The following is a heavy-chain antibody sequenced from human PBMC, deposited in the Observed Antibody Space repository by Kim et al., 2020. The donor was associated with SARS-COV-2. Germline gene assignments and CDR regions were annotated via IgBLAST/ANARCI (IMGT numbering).Heavy chain of an antibody. CDR2: IYHSGGT. V-gene: IGHV4-4*02. D-gene: IGHD6-19*01. CDR3: ARVDSSGWYGTYYYGMDV. Sequence: SETLSLTCAVSGGSISSSNWWSWVRQPPGKGLEWIGEIYHSGGTNYNPSLKSRVTISVDKSKNQFSLKLSSVTAADTAVYYCARVDSSGWYGTYYYGMDVWGQGTTVTVSS. J-gene: IGHJ6*02. CDR1: GGSISSSNW.